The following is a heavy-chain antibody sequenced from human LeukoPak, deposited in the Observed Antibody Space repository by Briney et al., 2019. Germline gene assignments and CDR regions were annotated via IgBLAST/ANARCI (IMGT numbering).Heavy chain of an antibody. J-gene: IGHJ4*02. Sequence: PGGSLRLSCTGSGFTFGDYVMSWVRQAPGRGLEWVAFIKSYTFGGTTEYAASVKGRFTLSRDESKSIAYLQMNSLKTEDTAVYYCTTYSSRWFRHFDYWGQGPLVTVSS. D-gene: IGHD6-19*01. CDR2: IKSYTFGGTT. CDR3: TTYSSRWFRHFDY. CDR1: GFTFGDYV. V-gene: IGHV3-49*04.